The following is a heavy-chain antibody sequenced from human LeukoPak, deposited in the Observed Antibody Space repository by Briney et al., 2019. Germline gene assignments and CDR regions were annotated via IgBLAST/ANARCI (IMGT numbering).Heavy chain of an antibody. Sequence: ASVKVSCKASGYTFTGYYMHWVRQAPGQGLEWMGWINPNSGGTNYAQKFQGRVTMTRDTSISTAYMELSRLRSDDTAVYYCAREDYGSGIYNFDYWGQGTLVTVSS. CDR2: INPNSGGT. J-gene: IGHJ4*02. D-gene: IGHD3-10*01. V-gene: IGHV1-2*02. CDR1: GYTFTGYY. CDR3: AREDYGSGIYNFDY.